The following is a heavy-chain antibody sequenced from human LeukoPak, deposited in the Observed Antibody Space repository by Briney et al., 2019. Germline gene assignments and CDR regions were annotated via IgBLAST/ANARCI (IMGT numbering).Heavy chain of an antibody. V-gene: IGHV3-74*01. CDR2: INSDGSST. Sequence: GGSLRLSCAASGFTFSSYWMHWVRQAPGKGLVWVSRINSDGSSTSYADSVKGRFTISRDNAKNTLYLQMNSLRAEDTAVYYCARGGGSYGLFDYWGQGTLVTVSS. CDR3: ARGGGSYGLFDY. J-gene: IGHJ4*02. CDR1: GFTFSSYW. D-gene: IGHD1-26*01.